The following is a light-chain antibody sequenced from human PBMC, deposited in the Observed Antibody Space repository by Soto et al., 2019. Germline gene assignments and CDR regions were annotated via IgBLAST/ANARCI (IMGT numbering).Light chain of an antibody. CDR3: MCYAGGNNWV. CDR2: DVT. V-gene: IGLV2-8*01. Sequence: QSALTQPRSASGSPGQSVTISCTGTSSDVGTHGYVSWYQQHAGKAPKLMIYDVTKRPSGVPDRFSGSKSANTASLTVSGLQAEDEADYYCMCYAGGNNWVFGGGTKVTVL. CDR1: SSDVGTHGY. J-gene: IGLJ3*02.